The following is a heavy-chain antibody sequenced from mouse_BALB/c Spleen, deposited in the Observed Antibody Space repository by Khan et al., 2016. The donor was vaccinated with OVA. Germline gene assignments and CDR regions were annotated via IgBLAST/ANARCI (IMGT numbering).Heavy chain of an antibody. Sequence: EVELVGSGGGLVKPGGSLKLSCAASGFAFSSYSMSWVRQTPEKRLEWVATITSGGSYTYYPDSVKGRFTISRDNAKNTLYLQMSSLKSEDTAMYYCTRDRNYYGSSFYFDYWGQGTTLTVSS. V-gene: IGHV5-6-4*01. CDR3: TRDRNYYGSSFYFDY. D-gene: IGHD1-1*01. CDR1: GFAFSSYS. J-gene: IGHJ2*01. CDR2: ITSGGSYT.